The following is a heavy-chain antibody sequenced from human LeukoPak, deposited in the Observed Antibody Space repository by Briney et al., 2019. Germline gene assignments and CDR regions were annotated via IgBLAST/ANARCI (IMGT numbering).Heavy chain of an antibody. J-gene: IGHJ4*02. Sequence: SQTLPLACTVSGDSTSSGDYYWSWIRQPPGKGLEWIGYIYYSGSTYYNPSLKSRVSISVDTSKNQFSLKLSSVTAADTAVYYCAREGVVGATTPFDHWGQGTLVTVSS. D-gene: IGHD1-26*01. V-gene: IGHV4-30-4*08. CDR2: IYYSGST. CDR1: GDSTSSGDYY. CDR3: AREGVVGATTPFDH.